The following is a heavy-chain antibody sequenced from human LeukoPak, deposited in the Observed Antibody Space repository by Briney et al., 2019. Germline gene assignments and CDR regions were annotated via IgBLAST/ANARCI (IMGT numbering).Heavy chain of an antibody. Sequence: SGPTLVKPTQTLTLTCTFSGFSLSTSGVGVGWIRQPPGKALEWLALIYWDDDKRYSPSLKSRLTITKDTSKNQVVLTMTNMDPVDTATYYCAHRPYSSGWYYVVGWFDPWGQGTLVTVSS. D-gene: IGHD6-19*01. CDR1: GFSLSTSGVG. V-gene: IGHV2-5*02. J-gene: IGHJ5*02. CDR3: AHRPYSSGWYYVVGWFDP. CDR2: IYWDDDK.